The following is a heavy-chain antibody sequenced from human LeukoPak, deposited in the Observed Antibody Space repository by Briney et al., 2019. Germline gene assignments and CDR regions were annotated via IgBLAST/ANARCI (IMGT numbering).Heavy chain of an antibody. CDR1: GFTFTNYD. CDR2: IGTAGDT. V-gene: IGHV3-13*01. J-gene: IGHJ4*02. D-gene: IGHD6-13*01. CDR3: ASSPAYSSSWYAIDN. Sequence: GGSLRLSCAAPGFTFTNYDMHWVRQAAGKGLEWVSSIGTAGDTYYPGSVKGRFTISRENAKNSLYLQMNSLSAGDTAVYYCASSPAYSSSWYAIDNWGQGTLVTVSS.